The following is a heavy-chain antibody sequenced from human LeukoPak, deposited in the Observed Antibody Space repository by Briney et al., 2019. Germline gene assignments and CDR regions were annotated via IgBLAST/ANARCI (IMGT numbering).Heavy chain of an antibody. Sequence: GGSLRLSCAASGFTFSRYAMHWVRQAPGKGLGWVAVISYDGSNKYYADSVKGRFTISRDNSKNTLYLQMNSLRAEDTAVYYCARGAVCDYWGQGTLVTVSS. D-gene: IGHD5/OR15-5a*01. CDR2: ISYDGSNK. V-gene: IGHV3-30*01. CDR3: ARGAVCDY. CDR1: GFTFSRYA. J-gene: IGHJ4*02.